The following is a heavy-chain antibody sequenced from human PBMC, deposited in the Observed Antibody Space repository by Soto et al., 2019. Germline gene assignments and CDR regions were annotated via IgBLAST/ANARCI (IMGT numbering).Heavy chain of an antibody. D-gene: IGHD3-10*01. CDR3: AKDRDYYGSGSYLSFDY. V-gene: IGHV3-23*01. J-gene: IGHJ4*02. CDR1: GFTFSTYA. Sequence: GGSLRLSCAASGFTFSTYAMSWVRQAPGKGLEWVSAINGSGGSTFYADSVKGRFTISRDNSKNTLYLQMNSLRAEDTAVYYCAKDRDYYGSGSYLSFDYWGQGTLVTVSS. CDR2: INGSGGST.